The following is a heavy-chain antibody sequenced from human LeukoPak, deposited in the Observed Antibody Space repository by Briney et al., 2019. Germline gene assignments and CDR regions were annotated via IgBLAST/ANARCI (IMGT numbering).Heavy chain of an antibody. Sequence: SETLSLTCTVSGGSISSYYWSWIRQPPGKRLEWIGYIYYSGSTNYNPSLKSRVTISVDTSKNQFSLKLSSVTAADTAVYYCARGRGSSWYPSTFYFDYWGQGTLVTVSS. CDR1: GGSISSYY. CDR3: ARGRGSSWYPSTFYFDY. CDR2: IYYSGST. V-gene: IGHV4-59*01. J-gene: IGHJ4*02. D-gene: IGHD6-13*01.